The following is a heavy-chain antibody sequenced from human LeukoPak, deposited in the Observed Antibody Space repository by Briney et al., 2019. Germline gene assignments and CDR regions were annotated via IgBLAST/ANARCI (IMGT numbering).Heavy chain of an antibody. J-gene: IGHJ3*02. CDR1: GFTFTIFG. Sequence: GGFLRLSCAASGFTFTIFGLNWVRQAPGKGPEWVSYIDARSGITYYADSVQGRFTISRDDARESVFLQMDGLRVDDTAVYYCARTYDFGRGPPGDAFDNWGPGTWVIVSA. V-gene: IGHV3-48*01. D-gene: IGHD3-3*01. CDR2: IDARSGIT. CDR3: ARTYDFGRGPPGDAFDN.